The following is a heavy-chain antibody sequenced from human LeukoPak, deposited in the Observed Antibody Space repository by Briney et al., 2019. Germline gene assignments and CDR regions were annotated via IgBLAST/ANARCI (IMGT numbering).Heavy chain of an antibody. CDR3: ARGDDFPGDH. D-gene: IGHD2/OR15-2a*01. Sequence: GGSLRLSCAVSGFIFSNFWMSWVRQAPGRGLEWVANIHPEGNEKYHVESVKGRFTISRDNAKNLLFLQMNGLRVGDTAVYYCARGDDFPGDHWGQGTLVTVSS. V-gene: IGHV3-7*04. CDR2: IHPEGNEK. J-gene: IGHJ4*02. CDR1: GFIFSNFW.